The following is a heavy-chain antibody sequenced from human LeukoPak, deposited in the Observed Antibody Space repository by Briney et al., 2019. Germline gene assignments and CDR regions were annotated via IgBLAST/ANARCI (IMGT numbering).Heavy chain of an antibody. CDR3: AGTYYYDSSGYYSLDY. D-gene: IGHD3-22*01. CDR1: GGYISSSSYY. V-gene: IGHV4-39*01. J-gene: IGHJ4*02. Sequence: SDTLSLTCTVSGGYISSSSYYWGWIRPPPGKGLEGVGSIYYSGSTYHNPSLKSRVTISIDTSKNQFSLKLSSVTAADTAVYYCAGTYYYDSSGYYSLDYWGQGTLVTVSS. CDR2: IYYSGST.